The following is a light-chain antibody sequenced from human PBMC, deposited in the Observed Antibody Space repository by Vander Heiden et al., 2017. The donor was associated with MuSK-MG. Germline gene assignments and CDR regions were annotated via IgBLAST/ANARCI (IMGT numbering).Light chain of an antibody. V-gene: IGLV3-21*02. CDR1: NIATKD. CDR3: QVWDTSSDHVV. CDR2: DNT. Sequence: SYVLTQPPSVSVAPGQTARITCGGNNIATKDVSWYQHKPGQAPVLVVSDNTNRPSGIPERFSGSNSGNTATLTISRVEVGDEAGYYCQVWDTSSDHVVFGGGTKLTVL. J-gene: IGLJ2*01.